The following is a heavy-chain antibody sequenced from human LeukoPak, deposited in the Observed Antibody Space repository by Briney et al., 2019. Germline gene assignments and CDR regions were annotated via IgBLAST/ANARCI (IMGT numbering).Heavy chain of an antibody. CDR1: GFTFSSYA. CDR2: ISYDGSNK. V-gene: IGHV3-30-3*01. CDR3: ASLSGYELGGSFDY. D-gene: IGHD5-12*01. Sequence: GGSLRLSCAASGFTFSSYAMHWVRQAPGKGLEWVAVISYDGSNKYYADSVKGRFTISRDNSKNSLYLQMNSLRAEDTAVYYCASLSGYELGGSFDYWGQGTLVTVSS. J-gene: IGHJ4*02.